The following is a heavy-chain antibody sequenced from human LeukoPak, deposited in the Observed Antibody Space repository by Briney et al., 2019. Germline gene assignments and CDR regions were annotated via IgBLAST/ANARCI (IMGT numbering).Heavy chain of an antibody. CDR1: GGSFSGYY. CDR2: INHSGST. D-gene: IGHD6-19*01. CDR3: ARLVLGGNSSGWYDY. V-gene: IGHV4-34*01. J-gene: IGHJ4*02. Sequence: MPSETLSLTCAVYGGSFSGYYWSWIRQPPGKGLEWIGEINHSGSTNYNPSLKSRVTISVDTSKNQFSLKLSSVTAADTAVYYCARLVLGGNSSGWYDYWGQGTLVTVSS.